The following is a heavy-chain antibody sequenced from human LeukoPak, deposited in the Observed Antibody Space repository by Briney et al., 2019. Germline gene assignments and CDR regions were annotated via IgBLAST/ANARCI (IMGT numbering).Heavy chain of an antibody. CDR3: ARGVHGYSYGYVPWELYSYMDV. D-gene: IGHD5-18*01. J-gene: IGHJ6*03. CDR2: IYYSGNT. V-gene: IGHV4-39*07. CDR1: GGSIISSSYY. Sequence: SETLSLTWTVSGGSIISSSYYWGWIRQPSGKGREWIGSIYYSGNTDYNPSLKSRVTISVETSKNQFSLKMNSVTAADTAVYYCARGVHGYSYGYVPWELYSYMDVWGKGTTVSISS.